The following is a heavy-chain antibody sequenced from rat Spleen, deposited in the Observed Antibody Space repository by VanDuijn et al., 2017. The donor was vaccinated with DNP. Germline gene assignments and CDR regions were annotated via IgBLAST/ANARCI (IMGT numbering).Heavy chain of an antibody. CDR3: TSNPHVRTAAPFDY. V-gene: IGHV4-2*01. D-gene: IGHD3-8*01. Sequence: EVKLVESGGGLVQPGRSLKLSCAASEFNFNDYWMGWVRQAPGKGLEWIGQINKDSSRINYSPSLKDKFTISRDNAQNTLYLQVNSLRSEDTATYFCTSNPHVRTAAPFDYWGQGVMVTVSS. CDR2: INKDSSRI. CDR1: EFNFNDYW. J-gene: IGHJ2*01.